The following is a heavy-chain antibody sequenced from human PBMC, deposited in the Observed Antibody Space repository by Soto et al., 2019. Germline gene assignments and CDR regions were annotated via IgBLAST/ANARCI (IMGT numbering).Heavy chain of an antibody. Sequence: PSETLSLTCTVSGGSISSSSYYWGWIRQPPGKGLEWIGSIYYSGSTYYNPSLKSRVTISVDTSKNQFSLKLSSVTAADTAVYYCARLGGMRVAGPVEYWGQGTLVTVSS. D-gene: IGHD6-19*01. V-gene: IGHV4-39*01. CDR1: GGSISSSSYY. J-gene: IGHJ4*02. CDR3: ARLGGMRVAGPVEY. CDR2: IYYSGST.